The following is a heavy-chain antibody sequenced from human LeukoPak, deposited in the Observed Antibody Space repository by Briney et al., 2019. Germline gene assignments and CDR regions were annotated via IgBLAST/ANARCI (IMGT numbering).Heavy chain of an antibody. CDR1: GGSISSSSYY. Sequence: SETLSLTCTVSGGSISSSSYYWGWIRQPPGKGLEWIGSIYYSGSTYYNPSLKSRVTISVDTSKNQFSLKLSSVTAADTAVYYCARRKSSSSWSDAFDIWGQGTMVTVSS. V-gene: IGHV4-39*01. D-gene: IGHD6-13*01. J-gene: IGHJ3*02. CDR2: IYYSGST. CDR3: ARRKSSSSWSDAFDI.